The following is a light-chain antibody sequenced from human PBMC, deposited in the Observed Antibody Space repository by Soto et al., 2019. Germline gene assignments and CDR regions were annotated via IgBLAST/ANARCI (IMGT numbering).Light chain of an antibody. CDR1: QSISSNY. V-gene: IGKV3-20*01. CDR2: GAS. Sequence: EIVLTQSPGTLSLSPGERATLSCRASQSISSNYLAWYQQRPGQAPRLLIYGASSRATGIPDRFSGSGSGTDFTLTISRLEPEDFAVYYCQQYGTSPLTSGGGTKVDIK. J-gene: IGKJ4*01. CDR3: QQYGTSPLT.